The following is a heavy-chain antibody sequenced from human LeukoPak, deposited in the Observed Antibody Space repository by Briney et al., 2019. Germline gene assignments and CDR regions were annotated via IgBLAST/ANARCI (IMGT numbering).Heavy chain of an antibody. V-gene: IGHV3-53*01. J-gene: IGHJ4*02. D-gene: IGHD3-10*01. CDR1: GFTVSSNY. CDR3: ARDRYGSGSYYNIPSFDY. Sequence: PGGSLRLSCAASGFTVSSNYMSWVRQAPGKGLEWVSVIYSGGSTYYADSVKGRFTTSRDISKNTLYLQMNSLRAEDTAVYYCARDRYGSGSYYNIPSFDYWGQGTLVTVSS. CDR2: IYSGGST.